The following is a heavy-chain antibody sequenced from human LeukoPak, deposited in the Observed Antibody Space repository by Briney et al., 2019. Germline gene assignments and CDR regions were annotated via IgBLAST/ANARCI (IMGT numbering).Heavy chain of an antibody. D-gene: IGHD3-10*01. J-gene: IGHJ5*02. Sequence: PSETLSLTCAVYGGSFSGYYWSWIRQPPGKGLEWIGEINHSGSTNYNPSLKSRVTISVDTSKNQFSLKLSSVTAADTAVYYCARRAFGELIFGMFYWFDPWGQGTLVTVSS. CDR2: INHSGST. V-gene: IGHV4-34*01. CDR3: ARRAFGELIFGMFYWFDP. CDR1: GGSFSGYY.